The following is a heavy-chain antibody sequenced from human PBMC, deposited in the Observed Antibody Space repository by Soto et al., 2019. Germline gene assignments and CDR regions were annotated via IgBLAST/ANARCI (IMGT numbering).Heavy chain of an antibody. CDR1: GFTFSSYA. D-gene: IGHD3-22*01. Sequence: GGSLRLSCAASGFTFSSYAMSWVRQAPGKGLEWVSAISGGGGSTYYADSVKGRFTISRDNSKNTLYLQMNSLRAEDTAVYYCAKARGYDSSGYYFFYWGQGTLVTVSS. CDR2: ISGGGGST. V-gene: IGHV3-23*01. CDR3: AKARGYDSSGYYFFY. J-gene: IGHJ4*02.